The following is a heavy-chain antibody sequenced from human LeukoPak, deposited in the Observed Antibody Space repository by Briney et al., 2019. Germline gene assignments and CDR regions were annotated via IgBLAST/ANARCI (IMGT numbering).Heavy chain of an antibody. CDR2: ISAYNGNT. CDR3: ARLYLPATRFDY. J-gene: IGHJ4*02. Sequence: ASVKVSCKASGYTFTSYGISWVRQAPGQGLEWMGWISAYNGNTNYAQKLQGRVTMTTDTSTSTAYMELRSLRSDDTTVYYCARLYLPATRFDYWGQGTLVTVSS. D-gene: IGHD5-24*01. V-gene: IGHV1-18*01. CDR1: GYTFTSYG.